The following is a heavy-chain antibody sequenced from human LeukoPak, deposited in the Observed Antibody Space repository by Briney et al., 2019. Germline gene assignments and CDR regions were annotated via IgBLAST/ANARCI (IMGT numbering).Heavy chain of an antibody. V-gene: IGHV4-4*02. CDR3: ARVFSASSGWYPAGFGY. CDR2: IYHSGST. D-gene: IGHD6-19*01. J-gene: IGHJ4*02. CDR1: GGSISSSNW. Sequence: SGTLSLTCAVSGGSISSSNWWSWVRQPPGKGLEWIGEIYHSGSTNYNPSLKSRVTISVDKSKNQFSLKLSSVTAADTAVYYCARVFSASSGWYPAGFGYWGQGTLVTVSS.